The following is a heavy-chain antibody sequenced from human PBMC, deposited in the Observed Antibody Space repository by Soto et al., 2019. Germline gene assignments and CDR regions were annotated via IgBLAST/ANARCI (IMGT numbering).Heavy chain of an antibody. V-gene: IGHV3-53*01. D-gene: IGHD3-9*01. CDR2: IYSSGTT. CDR3: ASAGSASHSDATGYWGFDY. Sequence: GGSLRLSCAASGFTFTDHQMNWVRQAPGRGLEWVSVIYSSGTTYYGDSEKGRFTISRDNSKNTLYLQMNSLRTEDTALYYCASAGSASHSDATGYWGFDYWGQGTLVTVSS. J-gene: IGHJ4*02. CDR1: GFTFTDHQ.